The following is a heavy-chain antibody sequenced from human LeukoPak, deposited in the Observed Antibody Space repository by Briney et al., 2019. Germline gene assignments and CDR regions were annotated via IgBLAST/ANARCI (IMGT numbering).Heavy chain of an antibody. V-gene: IGHV3-7*01. J-gene: IGHJ6*03. CDR3: ARDGNLYYYYMDV. Sequence: PGGSLRLSCAASGFTFSSYWMSWVRQAPGKGLEWVANIKQDGSEKYYVDSVKGRFTISRDNAKNSLYLQMNSLRAEDTAVYYCARDGNLYYYYMDVWGKGTTVTISS. D-gene: IGHD1-1*01. CDR2: IKQDGSEK. CDR1: GFTFSSYW.